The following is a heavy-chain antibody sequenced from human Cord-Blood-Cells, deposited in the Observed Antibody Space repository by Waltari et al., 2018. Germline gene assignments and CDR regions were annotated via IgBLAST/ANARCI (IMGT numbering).Heavy chain of an antibody. V-gene: IGHV3-23*01. CDR2: ISGSGGST. Sequence: EVQLLESGGGLVQAGGSLRLSCAASGFTLSSYAMSWVRQAPGKGLEWVSAISGSGGSTYYADSVKGRFTISRDNSKNTLYLQMNSLRAEDTAVYYCAKDIAPGDYRYFDLWGRGTLVTVSS. CDR1: GFTLSSYA. CDR3: AKDIAPGDYRYFDL. J-gene: IGHJ2*01. D-gene: IGHD4-17*01.